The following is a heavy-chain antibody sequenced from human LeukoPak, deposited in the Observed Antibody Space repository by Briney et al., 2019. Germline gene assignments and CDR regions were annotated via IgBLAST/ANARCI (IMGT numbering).Heavy chain of an antibody. J-gene: IGHJ6*02. CDR3: TTGRDVYGYYGMDV. V-gene: IGHV3-15*01. CDR2: IKSKTNGGAA. CDR1: GFTFNNAW. Sequence: GGSQRLSCAASGFTFNNAWMNWVRQAPGKGLEWVGRIKSKTNGGAADYAAPAKGRFTISRGDLRNMVYMQMNSLQTEDTAVYYCTTGRDVYGYYGMDVWGQGTTVTVSS. D-gene: IGHD2/OR15-2a*01.